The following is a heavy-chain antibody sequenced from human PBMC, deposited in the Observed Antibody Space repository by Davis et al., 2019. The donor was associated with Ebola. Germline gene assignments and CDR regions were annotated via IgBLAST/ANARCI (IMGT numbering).Heavy chain of an antibody. Sequence: PSETLSLTCAASGFTFSSYGMHWVRQAPGKGLEWVAVIWYDGSNKYYADSVKGRFTISRDNSKNTLYLQMNSLRAEDTAVYYCAREDIVVVPAAMGPNWNPRDYYYYGMDVWGQGTTVTVSS. CDR2: IWYDGSNK. J-gene: IGHJ6*02. CDR1: GFTFSSYG. D-gene: IGHD2-2*01. V-gene: IGHV3-33*01. CDR3: AREDIVVVPAAMGPNWNPRDYYYYGMDV.